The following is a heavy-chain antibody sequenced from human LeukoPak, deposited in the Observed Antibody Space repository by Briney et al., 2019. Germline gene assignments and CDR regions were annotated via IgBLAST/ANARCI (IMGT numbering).Heavy chain of an antibody. J-gene: IGHJ4*02. Sequence: ASVKVSCKASGYTFTSYAMHWVRQAPGQRLEWMGWINAGNGNTKYSQKFQGRVTITRDTSASTAYMELSSLRSEDTAVYYCARGGLRHSSSWDPSFDYWGQGTLVTVSS. CDR2: INAGNGNT. V-gene: IGHV1-3*01. CDR1: GYTFTSYA. D-gene: IGHD6-13*01. CDR3: ARGGLRHSSSWDPSFDY.